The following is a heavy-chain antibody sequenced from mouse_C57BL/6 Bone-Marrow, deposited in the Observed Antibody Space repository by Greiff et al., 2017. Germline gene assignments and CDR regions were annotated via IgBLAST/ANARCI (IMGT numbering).Heavy chain of an antibody. J-gene: IGHJ4*01. Sequence: QVHVKQPGAELVKPGASVKVSCKASGYTFTSYWMHWVKQRPGQGLEWIGRIHPSDSDTNYNQKFKGKATLTVDKSSSTAYMQLSSLTSEDSAVYYCAIGDSSGYVGVAMDYWGQGTSVTVSS. V-gene: IGHV1-74*01. CDR2: IHPSDSDT. CDR3: AIGDSSGYVGVAMDY. CDR1: GYTFTSYW. D-gene: IGHD3-2*02.